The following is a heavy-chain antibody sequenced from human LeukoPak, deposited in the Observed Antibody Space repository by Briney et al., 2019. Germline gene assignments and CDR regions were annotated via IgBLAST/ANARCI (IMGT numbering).Heavy chain of an antibody. CDR1: GYTFTGYY. CDR2: INPNSGGT. CDR3: ARPRYDSSGYRRYYFDY. J-gene: IGHJ4*02. V-gene: IGHV1-2*06. Sequence: ASVKVSCKASGYTFTGYYMHWVRQAPGQGLEWMGRINPNSGGTNYAQKFQGRGTMTGETSISTAYMELSRLRSDDTAVYYCARPRYDSSGYRRYYFDYWGQGTLVTVSS. D-gene: IGHD3-22*01.